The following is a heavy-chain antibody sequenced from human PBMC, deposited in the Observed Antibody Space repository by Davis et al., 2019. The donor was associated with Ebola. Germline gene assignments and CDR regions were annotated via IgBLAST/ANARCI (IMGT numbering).Heavy chain of an antibody. CDR1: GGSISSHH. V-gene: IGHV4-59*11. CDR2: IYYSGST. D-gene: IGHD1-26*01. J-gene: IGHJ3*02. Sequence: PGGSLRLSCNVAGGSISSHHWSWIRQPPGKGLEWIGYIYYSGSTKYNPSLKSRVTISMDTSKNQFSLKLSPVTAADTAVYYCARGVGIPHDAFDIWGLGTMVIVS. CDR3: ARGVGIPHDAFDI.